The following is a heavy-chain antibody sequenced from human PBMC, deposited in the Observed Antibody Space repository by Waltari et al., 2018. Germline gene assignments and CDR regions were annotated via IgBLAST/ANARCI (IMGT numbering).Heavy chain of an antibody. CDR1: GFTFSDHY. Sequence: EVQLVESGGGLVQPGGSLRLSCAASGFTFSDHYMDWVRQAPGKGLGWVGRTRNKANSYPTEYAASVKGRFTISRDDSKNSLYLQMNSLKTEDTAVYYCAREHGGNSVSLNYYGMDVWGQGTTVTVSS. CDR2: TRNKANSYPT. CDR3: AREHGGNSVSLNYYGMDV. J-gene: IGHJ6*02. D-gene: IGHD2-21*02. V-gene: IGHV3-72*01.